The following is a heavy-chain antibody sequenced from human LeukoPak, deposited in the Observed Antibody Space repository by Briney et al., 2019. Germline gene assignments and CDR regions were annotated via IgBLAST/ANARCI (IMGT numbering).Heavy chain of an antibody. V-gene: IGHV3-21*01. CDR1: GFTFSSYS. CDR2: INSDSSLI. J-gene: IGHJ4*02. CDR3: IRDLFDDYSLDY. D-gene: IGHD3-16*01. Sequence: GSLRLSCAASGFTFSSYSMNWVRQAPGKGLEWVSSINSDSSLIFYAESVKGRFTISRDNARNSLYLQMNSLRAEDTAVYYCIRDLFDDYSLDYWGQGALVTVSS.